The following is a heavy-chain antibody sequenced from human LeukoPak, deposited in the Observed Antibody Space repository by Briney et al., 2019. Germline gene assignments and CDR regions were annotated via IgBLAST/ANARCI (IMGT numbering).Heavy chain of an antibody. Sequence: GALRLSCAASGFPFSSYGMHWVRRAPGKGLEWVAFIRYDGSNKYYADSVKGRFTISRDNSKNTLYLQMNSLRAEDTAVYYCAKAVTYYYGSGPGGWGQGTLVTVSS. J-gene: IGHJ4*02. CDR2: IRYDGSNK. V-gene: IGHV3-30*02. CDR1: GFPFSSYG. CDR3: AKAVTYYYGSGPGG. D-gene: IGHD3-10*01.